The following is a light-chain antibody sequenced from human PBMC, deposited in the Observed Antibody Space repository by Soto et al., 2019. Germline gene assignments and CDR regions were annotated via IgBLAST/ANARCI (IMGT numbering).Light chain of an antibody. CDR2: LGS. CDR1: QSLLHSNGNNY. Sequence: DIVMTQSPLSLPVTPGESASISCRSSQSLLHSNGNNYLDWYLQKPGHSPQLLIYLGSNRASGGPDRCSGIGSGTDGRRKISRAEAEDVGIYYRVQALQRPQWRVGQGAKGDIK. J-gene: IGKJ1*01. CDR3: VQALQRPQWR. V-gene: IGKV2-28*01.